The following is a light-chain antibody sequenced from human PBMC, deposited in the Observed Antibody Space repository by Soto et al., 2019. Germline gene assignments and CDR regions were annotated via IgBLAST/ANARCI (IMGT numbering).Light chain of an antibody. CDR3: CSFAGSSTFWM. V-gene: IGLV2-23*02. CDR1: SSDVGGYNY. CDR2: EVN. J-gene: IGLJ3*02. Sequence: QSALTQPASVSGSPGQSITISCTGTSSDVGGYNYVSWYQQHPGKAPKLMIYEVNQRPSGVSDRFSGSKSGNTASLTISGLPGGDEADYYCCSFAGSSTFWMFGGGTKVTVL.